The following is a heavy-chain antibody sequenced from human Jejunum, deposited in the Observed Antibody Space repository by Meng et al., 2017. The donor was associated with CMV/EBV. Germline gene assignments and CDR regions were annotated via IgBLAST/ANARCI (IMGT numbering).Heavy chain of an antibody. D-gene: IGHD1-1*01. V-gene: IGHV3-30-3*01. CDR1: FTFSSYA. CDR2: ISFDGGNS. CDR3: ARGRGGTILSFYGMDV. Sequence: FTFSSYAFHGVRQAPGKRLEWLAVISFDGGNSYYADSVKGRFTISRDNSKNTLDLLMNSLRAEDTAVYYCARGRGGTILSFYGMDVWGQGTTVTVSS. J-gene: IGHJ6*02.